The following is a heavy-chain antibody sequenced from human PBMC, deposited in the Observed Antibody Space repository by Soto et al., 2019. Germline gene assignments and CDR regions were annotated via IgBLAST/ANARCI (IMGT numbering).Heavy chain of an antibody. V-gene: IGHV3-30*18. Sequence: RLSCAASGFPFGDFGMHWLRQAPGKGLEWVAVISHDGSDKFYADSVKARFTISRDNSKNTLYLQMSGLRAEDTAVYYCAKSPDWWGSSAKCYRYYFDDWSKGNLVTVSS. CDR1: GFPFGDFG. CDR3: AKSPDWWGSSAKCYRYYFDD. D-gene: IGHD3-16*01. CDR2: ISHDGSDK. J-gene: IGHJ4*02.